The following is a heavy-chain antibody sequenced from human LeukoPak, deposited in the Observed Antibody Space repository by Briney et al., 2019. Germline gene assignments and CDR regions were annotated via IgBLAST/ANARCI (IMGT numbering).Heavy chain of an antibody. Sequence: ASVKVSCKASGYTFTGYYMHWVRQAPGQGLEWMGWINPNSGGTNHAQKFQGWVTMTRDTSISTAYMELSSLRSEDTAVYYCARDPQYYYDSSDRSPLDYWGQGTLVTVSS. CDR2: INPNSGGT. D-gene: IGHD3-22*01. CDR3: ARDPQYYYDSSDRSPLDY. J-gene: IGHJ4*02. V-gene: IGHV1-2*04. CDR1: GYTFTGYY.